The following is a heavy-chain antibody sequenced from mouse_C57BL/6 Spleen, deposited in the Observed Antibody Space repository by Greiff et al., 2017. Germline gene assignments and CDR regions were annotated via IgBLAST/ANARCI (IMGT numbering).Heavy chain of an antibody. Sequence: VQLQQSGAELVRPGASVTLSCKASGYTFTDYEMHWVKQTPVHGLEWIGAIDPETGGTAYNQKFKGKAILTADKSSSTAYMELRSLTSEDSAVYYCTEGNYVGSWYFDVWGTGTTVTVSS. V-gene: IGHV1-15*01. CDR3: TEGNYVGSWYFDV. CDR2: IDPETGGT. D-gene: IGHD2-1*01. J-gene: IGHJ1*03. CDR1: GYTFTDYE.